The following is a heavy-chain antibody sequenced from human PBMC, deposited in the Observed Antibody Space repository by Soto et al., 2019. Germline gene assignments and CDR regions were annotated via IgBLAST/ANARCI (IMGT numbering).Heavy chain of an antibody. V-gene: IGHV3-23*01. CDR2: ISGNGVNT. CDR3: ARDAIVIMDSSNWYEYIDY. J-gene: IGHJ4*02. Sequence: EVQLSASGGALVQPGGSLRLSCAASGVTFSTYAMTWVRQAPGEGLEWISAISGNGVNTFYADSVKGRFTISRDNSKNTLYRLMNSLRVEDTAVYYCARDAIVIMDSSNWYEYIDYWGQGTLVTVSP. D-gene: IGHD6-13*01. CDR1: GVTFSTYA.